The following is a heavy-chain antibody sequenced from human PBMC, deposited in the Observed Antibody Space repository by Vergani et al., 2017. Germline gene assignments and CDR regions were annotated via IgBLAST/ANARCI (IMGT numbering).Heavy chain of an antibody. CDR2: IIPIFGTA. Sequence: QVQLVQSGAEVKKPGSSVKVSCKASGGTFSSYAISWVRQAPGQGLEWMGGIIPIFGTANYAQKFQGRVTITADESTSTAYMELSSLRSEATAVYYCARNAGGPYKNPHYYYGMDVWGQGTTVTVSS. CDR1: GGTFSSYA. V-gene: IGHV1-69*01. D-gene: IGHD2-8*02. J-gene: IGHJ6*02. CDR3: ARNAGGPYKNPHYYYGMDV.